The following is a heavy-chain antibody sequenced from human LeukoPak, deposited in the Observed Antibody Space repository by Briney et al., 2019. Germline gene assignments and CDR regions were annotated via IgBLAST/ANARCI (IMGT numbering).Heavy chain of an antibody. D-gene: IGHD6-13*01. CDR2: FYYSGST. CDR3: ARGLAYGSSWYTSNWLDP. V-gene: IGHV4-59*01. J-gene: IGHJ5*02. Sequence: SETLSRTCTVSGGSISSYYWSWIRQPPGKGLEWIGYFYYSGSTHFNPSLESRVTISVASSKNQFSLKLSSVTAADTAVYYCARGLAYGSSWYTSNWLDPWGQGTLVTVSS. CDR1: GGSISSYY.